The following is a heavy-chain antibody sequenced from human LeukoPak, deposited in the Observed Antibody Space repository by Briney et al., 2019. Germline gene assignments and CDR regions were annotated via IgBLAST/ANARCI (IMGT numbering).Heavy chain of an antibody. V-gene: IGHV3-33*01. CDR1: GFTFSNYG. CDR3: VRGVGSTRFDP. D-gene: IGHD2-15*01. CDR2: IWYDGSNK. Sequence: GGSLRLSCAASGFTFSNYGMHWVRQAPGKGLEWVAVIWYDGSNKYYVDSVKGRFTISRDNSKNTLYLQMNSLRVEDTAVYYCVRGVGSTRFDPWGQGILVTVSS. J-gene: IGHJ5*02.